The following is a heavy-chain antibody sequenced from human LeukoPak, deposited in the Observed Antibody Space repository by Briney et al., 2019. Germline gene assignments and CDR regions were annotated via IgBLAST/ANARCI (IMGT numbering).Heavy chain of an antibody. D-gene: IGHD4/OR15-4a*01. CDR3: ARRAGAYSHPYDY. CDR1: GFSFDDYG. CDR2: INWNGGST. Sequence: GGSLRLSCAASGFSFDDYGMSWVRQAPGKGLEWVSGINWNGGSTGYADSVKGRFTISRDNSKNTLYLQMNSLRAEDTAVYYCARRAGAYSHPYDYWGQGTLVTVSS. V-gene: IGHV3-20*04. J-gene: IGHJ4*02.